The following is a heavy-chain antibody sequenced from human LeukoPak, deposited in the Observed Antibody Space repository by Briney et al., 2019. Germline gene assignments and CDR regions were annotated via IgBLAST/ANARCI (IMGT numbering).Heavy chain of an antibody. Sequence: GGSLRLSCAASGFTLSSSEMNWVRQAPGKGLEWVSAISGSGGSTYYADSVKGRFTISRDNSKNTLYLQMNSLRAEDTAVYYCASDIVVVVAATPVNWFDPWGQGTLVTVSS. CDR2: ISGSGGST. J-gene: IGHJ5*02. CDR1: GFTLSSSE. CDR3: ASDIVVVVAATPVNWFDP. D-gene: IGHD2-15*01. V-gene: IGHV3-23*01.